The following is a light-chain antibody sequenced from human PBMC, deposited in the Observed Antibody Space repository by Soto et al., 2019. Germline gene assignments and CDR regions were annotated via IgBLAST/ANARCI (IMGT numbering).Light chain of an antibody. V-gene: IGKV2-28*01. CDR2: LGS. CDR1: QSLLYSNGYIY. J-gene: IGKJ4*02. CDR3: LQSRKIPST. Sequence: VLTQSPLSLPVTPGEPASISCRSSQSLLYSNGYIYLDWYVQKPGQSPQLLIFLGSNRASGVPDRISGSVSGTELTMLISRVEADYVWVYDCLQSRKIPSTFGGGTKVEIK.